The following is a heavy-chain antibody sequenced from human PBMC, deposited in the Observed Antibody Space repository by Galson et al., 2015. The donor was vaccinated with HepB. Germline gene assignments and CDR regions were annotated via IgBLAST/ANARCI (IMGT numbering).Heavy chain of an antibody. Sequence: SLRLSCAASGFTSSNYAMSWVRQAPGKGLEWVSAVTGSGGNTYYADSVKGRFTISRDNSKNTLYLQMNSLRAEDTAVYYCAKDRGYNLHANDYWGQGTLVTVSP. CDR1: GFTSSNYA. J-gene: IGHJ4*02. V-gene: IGHV3-23*01. CDR3: AKDRGYNLHANDY. D-gene: IGHD5-18*01. CDR2: VTGSGGNT.